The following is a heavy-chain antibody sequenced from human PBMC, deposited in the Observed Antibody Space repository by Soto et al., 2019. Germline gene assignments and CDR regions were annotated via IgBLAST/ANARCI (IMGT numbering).Heavy chain of an antibody. J-gene: IGHJ3*02. CDR2: IHPGDSDT. Sequence: GESRKISCQGSGYSFTGYWVAWVRQMPGKGLEWMGIIHPGDSDTRYSPSFQGRVTISVDKSTSTAYLQCSSLRASDTATYYCARRIRAFDIWGQGTMVTVSS. CDR1: GYSFTGYW. CDR3: ARRIRAFDI. D-gene: IGHD3-10*01. V-gene: IGHV5-51*01.